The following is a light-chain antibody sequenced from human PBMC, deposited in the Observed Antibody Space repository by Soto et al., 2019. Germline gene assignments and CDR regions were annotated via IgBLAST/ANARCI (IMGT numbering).Light chain of an antibody. CDR2: EVS. CDR1: SRDVGGYNY. V-gene: IGLV2-14*01. CDR3: SSYTSSSTLV. J-gene: IGLJ2*01. Sequence: QSALTQPASVSGSPGQSITISCTGTSRDVGGYNYVSWYQQHPGKAPKLMIYEVSNRPSGVSNRFSGSKSGNTASLTISWLQAEDEDDYYCSSYTSSSTLVFGGGTKVTVL.